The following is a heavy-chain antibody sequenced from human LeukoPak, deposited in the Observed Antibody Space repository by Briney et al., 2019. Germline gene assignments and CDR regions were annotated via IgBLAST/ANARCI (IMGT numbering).Heavy chain of an antibody. D-gene: IGHD2-2*01. CDR2: IYPGDSDT. Sequence: GESLKISCKASGYSFTRNWIAWVRQSPGKGLEWMGTIYPGDSDTRYRPSFQGQVTISADKSISTAWLQWSSLKASDTAMYYCTRVGGTVVVPAAIDYWGQGTLVTVSS. J-gene: IGHJ4*02. CDR3: TRVGGTVVVPAAIDY. CDR1: GYSFTRNW. V-gene: IGHV5-51*01.